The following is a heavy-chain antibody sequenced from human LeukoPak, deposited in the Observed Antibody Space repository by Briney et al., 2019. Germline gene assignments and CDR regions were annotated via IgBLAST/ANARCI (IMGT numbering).Heavy chain of an antibody. D-gene: IGHD3-22*01. V-gene: IGHV5-51*01. J-gene: IGHJ4*02. CDR3: ARHGNPDNYDRSGYYLFDY. Sequence: GESLKISCKGSGYSFTSYWIGWVRQMPGKGLEWMGIIYPGDSDTRYSPSFQGQVTISADKSISTAYLQWSSLKASDTAMYYCARHGNPDNYDRSGYYLFDYWGQGTLVTVSS. CDR1: GYSFTSYW. CDR2: IYPGDSDT.